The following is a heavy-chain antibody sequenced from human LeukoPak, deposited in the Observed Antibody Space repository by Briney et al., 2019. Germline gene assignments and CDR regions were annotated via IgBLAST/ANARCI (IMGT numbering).Heavy chain of an antibody. D-gene: IGHD2-15*01. CDR3: ARFYPHAKYCSGGSCLPHLFDY. CDR2: IKQDGSEK. Sequence: PGGSLRLSCAASGFTFSSYWMSWVRQAPGKGLEWVANIKQDGSEKYYVDSVKGRFTISRDNAKNSLYLQMNSLRAEDTAVYYCARFYPHAKYCSGGSCLPHLFDYWGQGTLVTVSS. CDR1: GFTFSSYW. V-gene: IGHV3-7*01. J-gene: IGHJ4*02.